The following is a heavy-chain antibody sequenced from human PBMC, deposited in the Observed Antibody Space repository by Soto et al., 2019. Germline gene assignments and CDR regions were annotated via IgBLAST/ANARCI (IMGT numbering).Heavy chain of an antibody. D-gene: IGHD6-6*01. J-gene: IGHJ4*02. CDR3: ASSLSNIAVRQDY. Sequence: GASGEVSCNASAYTFTGYHLLWVRQAPGQGLEWMGWINAKTGDTNYAQKFQGRVTMTRETSISTVYMDLSRLRSDDTAVYYWASSLSNIAVRQDYWGQGTLVTVSS. CDR1: AYTFTGYH. CDR2: INAKTGDT. V-gene: IGHV1-2*02.